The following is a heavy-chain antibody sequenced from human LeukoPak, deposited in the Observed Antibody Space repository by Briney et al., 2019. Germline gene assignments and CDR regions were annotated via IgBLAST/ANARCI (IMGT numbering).Heavy chain of an antibody. D-gene: IGHD2-2*01. J-gene: IGHJ3*02. V-gene: IGHV4-31*03. CDR1: GGSISSGGYY. CDR3: ARDPRTDCSSTSCDAFDI. Sequence: KASQTLSLTCTVSGGSISSGGYYWSWIRQHPGKGLEWIGYIYYSGSTYYNPSLKSRVTISVDTSKNQFSLKLSSVTAADTAVYYCARDPRTDCSSTSCDAFDIWGQGTMVTVSS. CDR2: IYYSGST.